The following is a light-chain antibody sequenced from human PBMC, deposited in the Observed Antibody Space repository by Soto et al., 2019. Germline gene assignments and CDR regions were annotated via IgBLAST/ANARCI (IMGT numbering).Light chain of an antibody. CDR1: QTVSSY. CDR3: LQHNTYPLT. Sequence: EIELRQSAATLSLSPGERVTLSCRASQTVSSYLAWYQQKPGQPPRLLIYDVSNRATGIPARFSGSGSGTEFTLTITSLQPEDFATYYCLQHNTYPLTFGGGTKVDNK. CDR2: DVS. J-gene: IGKJ4*01. V-gene: IGKV3-11*01.